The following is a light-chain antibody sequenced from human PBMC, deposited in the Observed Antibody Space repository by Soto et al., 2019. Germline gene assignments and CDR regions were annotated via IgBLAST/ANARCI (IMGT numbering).Light chain of an antibody. CDR3: QQYRSSPQLT. V-gene: IGKV3-20*01. CDR1: QSVSSSY. J-gene: IGKJ4*01. CDR2: GAS. Sequence: EIVLTQSPGTLSLSPGERATLSCRASQSVSSSYLAWYQQKPGQAPRLLIYGASSRATGIPDRFSGSGSGTHFTLTISRLEPEDFAVYYCQQYRSSPQLTFGGGTKVEIK.